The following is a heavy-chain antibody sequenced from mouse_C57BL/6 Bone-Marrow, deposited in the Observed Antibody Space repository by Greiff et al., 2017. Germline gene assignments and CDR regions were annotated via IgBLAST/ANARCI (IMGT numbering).Heavy chain of an antibody. CDR1: GYTFTSYG. D-gene: IGHD2-4*01. CDR3: ARWRSYYDYDGVWWYFDV. J-gene: IGHJ1*03. CDR2: IYPRSGNT. Sequence: VQLQQSGAELARPGASVKLSCKASGYTFTSYGISWVKQRTGQGLEWIGEIYPRSGNTYYNEKFKGKATLTADKSSSTAYMELRSLTSEDSAVYFCARWRSYYDYDGVWWYFDVWGTGTTVTVSA. V-gene: IGHV1-81*01.